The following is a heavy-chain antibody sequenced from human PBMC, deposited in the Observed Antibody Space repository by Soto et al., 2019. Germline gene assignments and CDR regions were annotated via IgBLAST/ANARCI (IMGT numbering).Heavy chain of an antibody. Sequence: QVQLMQSGAEVKKPGASVKVSCKASGDTFTAYYIHWVRQAPGQGLEWMGTVNPSGGHTTYAQHFLGRVTMTRDTSTSTLYMELTSLRSDDTAIYYCARGGHVVVVTAALDYWGQGTLVTVSS. J-gene: IGHJ4*02. CDR3: ARGGHVVVVTAALDY. CDR1: GDTFTAYY. V-gene: IGHV1-46*01. D-gene: IGHD2-21*02. CDR2: VNPSGGHT.